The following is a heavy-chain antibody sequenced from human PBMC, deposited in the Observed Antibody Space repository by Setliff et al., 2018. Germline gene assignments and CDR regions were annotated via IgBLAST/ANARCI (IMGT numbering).Heavy chain of an antibody. CDR2: INQGGSDQ. V-gene: IGHV3-7*01. D-gene: IGHD3-3*01. J-gene: IGHJ5*02. Sequence: GGSLRLSCAASGFTFSSLWMAWVRQAPGQGLEWVANINQGGSDQFYVESVKGRFTISRDNAKNSLYLQMNSLRVEDAAVYYCARDVFDFRTGQAGPWGQGTLVTVSS. CDR3: ARDVFDFRTGQAGP. CDR1: GFTFSSLW.